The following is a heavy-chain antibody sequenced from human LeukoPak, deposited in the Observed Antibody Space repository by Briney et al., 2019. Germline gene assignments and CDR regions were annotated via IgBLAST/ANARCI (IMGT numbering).Heavy chain of an antibody. CDR2: INPGDSDT. CDR1: GYSFTSSW. V-gene: IGHV5-51*01. Sequence: GESLKISCQASGYSFTSSWIGWARQMPGKGLEWMAIINPGDSDTRYSPSFQGQATISADKSISTVYLQWGSLKASDTAMYYCARQPGAGWFDPRGQGTLVTVSS. D-gene: IGHD3-10*01. J-gene: IGHJ5*02. CDR3: ARQPGAGWFDP.